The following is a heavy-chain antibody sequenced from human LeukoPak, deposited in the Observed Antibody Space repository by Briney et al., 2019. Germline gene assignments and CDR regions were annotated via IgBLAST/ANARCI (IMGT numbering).Heavy chain of an antibody. V-gene: IGHV1-18*01. J-gene: IGHJ5*02. Sequence: ASVKVSFKASGYTFTSYGISWVRQAPGQGLEWMGWISAYNGNTNYAQKLQGRVTMTTVTSTSTAYMELRSLRSDDTAVYYCARDSSSAVAGTLWFDPWGQGTLVTVSS. D-gene: IGHD6-19*01. CDR2: ISAYNGNT. CDR3: ARDSSSAVAGTLWFDP. CDR1: GYTFTSYG.